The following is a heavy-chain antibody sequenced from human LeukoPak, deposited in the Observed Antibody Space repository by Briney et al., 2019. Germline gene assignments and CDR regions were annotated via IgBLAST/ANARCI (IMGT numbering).Heavy chain of an antibody. J-gene: IGHJ4*02. CDR1: GYTFTSYA. Sequence: ASVKVSCKASGYTFTSYAMHWVRQAPGQRLEWMGWINAGNGNTKYSQKFQGRVTITRDTSASTAYMELSSLRSEDTAVYYCAREQGSSGFSNLDYWGQGTLVTVSS. CDR2: INAGNGNT. CDR3: AREQGSSGFSNLDY. D-gene: IGHD3-22*01. V-gene: IGHV1-3*01.